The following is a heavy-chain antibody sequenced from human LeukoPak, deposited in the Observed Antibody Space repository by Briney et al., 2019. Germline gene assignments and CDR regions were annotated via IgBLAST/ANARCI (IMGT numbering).Heavy chain of an antibody. V-gene: IGHV3-30*02. CDR2: IRYDGSNK. J-gene: IGHJ4*02. CDR3: AISRDGYNLFYFDY. D-gene: IGHD5-24*01. Sequence: GGSLRLSCAPSGFTFSSYGMHWVRQAPGKGLEWVAFIRYDGSNKYYADSVKGRFTISRDNSENTLYLQMNSLRAEDTAVYYCAISRDGYNLFYFDYWGQGTLVTVSS. CDR1: GFTFSSYG.